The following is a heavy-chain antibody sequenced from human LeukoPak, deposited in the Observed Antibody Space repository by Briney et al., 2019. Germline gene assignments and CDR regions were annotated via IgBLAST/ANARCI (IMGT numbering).Heavy chain of an antibody. J-gene: IGHJ4*02. CDR1: GFTVSSNY. D-gene: IGHD6-19*01. CDR2: LYSGGAT. Sequence: TGGSLTHTCAASGFTVSSNYMSWVRQPAGKGLEWVSVLYSGGATFYADSVKGRFTISRDTSKNTLYLQMNDLRADDTAVYYCTKLKGWYGEGFFDYWGQGTLVTVSS. CDR3: TKLKGWYGEGFFDY. V-gene: IGHV3-53*01.